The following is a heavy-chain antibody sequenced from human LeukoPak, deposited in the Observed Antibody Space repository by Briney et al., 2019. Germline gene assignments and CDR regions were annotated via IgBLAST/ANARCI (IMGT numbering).Heavy chain of an antibody. V-gene: IGHV3-48*04. CDR2: ISSSSSTI. D-gene: IGHD4-17*01. CDR1: GFTFSDYN. J-gene: IGHJ4*02. Sequence: GGSLRLSCEASGFTFSDYNMNWVRQAPGKGLEWISYISSSSSTIYYASSVKGRFTISRDNGKNSLYLQMNSLRAEDTAFYYCARDESRSYGDYPAGDFWGQGTLVTVSS. CDR3: ARDESRSYGDYPAGDF.